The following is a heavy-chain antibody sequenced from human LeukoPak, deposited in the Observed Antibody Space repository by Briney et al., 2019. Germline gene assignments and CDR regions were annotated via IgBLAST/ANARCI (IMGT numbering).Heavy chain of an antibody. J-gene: IGHJ4*02. V-gene: IGHV3-21*01. Sequence: SGGSLRLSCAASGFTFSSYSMNWVRQAPGKGLEWVSSISSSSSYIYYADSVRGRFTISKDDAKNSLYLQMNSLIAEDTAVYYCARERASSSWTLFGYWGQGTLVTVSS. CDR1: GFTFSSYS. D-gene: IGHD6-13*01. CDR3: ARERASSSWTLFGY. CDR2: ISSSSSYI.